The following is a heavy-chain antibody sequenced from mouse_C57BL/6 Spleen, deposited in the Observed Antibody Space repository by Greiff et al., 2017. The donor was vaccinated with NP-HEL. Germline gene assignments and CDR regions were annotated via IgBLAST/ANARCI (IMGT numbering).Heavy chain of an antibody. J-gene: IGHJ3*01. CDR2: IDPSDSYT. V-gene: IGHV1-69*01. D-gene: IGHD4-1*01. Sequence: QVHVKQPGAELVMPGASVKLSCKASGYTFTSYWMHWVKQRPGQGLEWIGEIDPSDSYTNYNQKFKGKSTLTVDKSSSTAYMQRSSLTSEDSAVYYCALTGTGAWFAYWGQGTLVTVSA. CDR3: ALTGTGAWFAY. CDR1: GYTFTSYW.